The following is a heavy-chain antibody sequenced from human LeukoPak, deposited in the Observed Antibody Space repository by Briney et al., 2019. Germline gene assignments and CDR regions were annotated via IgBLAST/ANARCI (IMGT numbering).Heavy chain of an antibody. CDR3: AKDLYRIVGVIRDTFDI. J-gene: IGHJ3*02. Sequence: GRSLRLSCAASGFTFSSYGMHWVRQAPGKGLEWVAVISYDGSNKYYADSVKGRFTISRDNSKNTLYLQMNSLRAEDTAVYYCAKDLYRIVGVIRDTFDIWGQGTMVTVFS. CDR2: ISYDGSNK. D-gene: IGHD1-26*01. CDR1: GFTFSSYG. V-gene: IGHV3-30*18.